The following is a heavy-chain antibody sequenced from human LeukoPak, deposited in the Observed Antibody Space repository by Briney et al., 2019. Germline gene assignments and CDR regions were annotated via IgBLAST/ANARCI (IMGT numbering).Heavy chain of an antibody. CDR2: INHSGST. Sequence: YPSETLSLTCAVYGGSFSGYYWSWIRQPPGKGLEWIGEINHSGSTYYNPSLKSRVTISVDTSKNQLSLKLSSVTAADTAVYFCARGPYSYDSSGAFDIWGQGTMVTVSS. CDR3: ARGPYSYDSSGAFDI. CDR1: GGSFSGYY. V-gene: IGHV4-34*01. D-gene: IGHD3-22*01. J-gene: IGHJ3*02.